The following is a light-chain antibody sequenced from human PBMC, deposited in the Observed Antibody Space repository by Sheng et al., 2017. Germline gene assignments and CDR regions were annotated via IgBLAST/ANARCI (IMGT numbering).Light chain of an antibody. V-gene: IGKV1-12*01. CDR3: QQANGFPIFS. CDR2: ASS. CDR1: QSINTW. J-gene: IGKJ3*01. Sequence: DIQMTQSPSSVSASVGDRVTITCRASQSINTWLAWYQQKPGQAPELLIYASSSMQRGVPPRFSGRGSGTEFILTISSLQPEDSATYYCQQANGFPIFSFGPGTTVDIK.